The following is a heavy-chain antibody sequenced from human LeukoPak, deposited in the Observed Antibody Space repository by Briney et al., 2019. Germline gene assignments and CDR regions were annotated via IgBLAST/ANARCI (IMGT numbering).Heavy chain of an antibody. CDR2: ISSSGSTI. J-gene: IGHJ4*02. D-gene: IGHD4-17*01. V-gene: IGHV3-48*04. CDR1: GFTFSRHW. Sequence: GGSLRLSCAASGFTFSRHWMSWVRQAPGKGLEWVSYISSSGSTIYYADSVKGRFTISRDNAKNSLYLQMNSLRAEDTAVYYCAKDRPYYGDYDGHDYWGQGTLVTVSS. CDR3: AKDRPYYGDYDGHDY.